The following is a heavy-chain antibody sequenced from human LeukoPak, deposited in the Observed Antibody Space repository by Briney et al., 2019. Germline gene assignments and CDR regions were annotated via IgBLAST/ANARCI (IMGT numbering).Heavy chain of an antibody. CDR1: GYTFTSYG. Sequence: ASVKVSCKASGYTFTSYGISWVRQAPGQGLERMGWISAYNGNTNYAQKLQGRVTMTTDTYTSTAYMEVGSLRSDDTAVYYCARDGRNYYYYYGMDVWGQGTTVTVSS. V-gene: IGHV1-18*01. CDR3: ARDGRNYYYYYGMDV. CDR2: ISAYNGNT. J-gene: IGHJ6*02.